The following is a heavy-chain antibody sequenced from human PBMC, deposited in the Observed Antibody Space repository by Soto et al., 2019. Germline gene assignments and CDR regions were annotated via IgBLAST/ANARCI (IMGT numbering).Heavy chain of an antibody. CDR1: GGSISGGGFS. V-gene: IGHV4-30-2*01. D-gene: IGHD3-10*01. CDR3: ARLQFGEGFDY. CDR2: ILHTGGT. J-gene: IGHJ4*02. Sequence: NPSETLSLTXAVSGGSISGGGFSWSWIRQPPGKGLEWIGYILHTGGTQYNPPLKSRVSMSVDKSKNQFSLHLTSVTAADTAVYYCARLQFGEGFDYWGQGALVTVSS.